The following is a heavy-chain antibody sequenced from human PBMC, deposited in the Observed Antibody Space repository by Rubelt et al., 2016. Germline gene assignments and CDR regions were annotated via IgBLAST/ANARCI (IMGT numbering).Heavy chain of an antibody. J-gene: IGHJ4*02. CDR2: INPNSGGT. D-gene: IGHD6-19*01. V-gene: IGHV1-2*02. Sequence: QVQLVQSGAEVKKPGASVKVSCKASGYTFTGYYMHWVRQAPGQGLEWMGWINPNSGGTNYAQKFQGRVTRTRDTSSSPAYMELSRLRSDDTAVYYCARDLYKGPRWLVAYWGQGTLVTVSS. CDR1: GYTFTGYY. CDR3: ARDLYKGPRWLVAY.